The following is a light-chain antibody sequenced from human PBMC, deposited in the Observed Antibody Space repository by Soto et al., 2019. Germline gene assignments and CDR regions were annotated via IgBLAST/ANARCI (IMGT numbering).Light chain of an antibody. J-gene: IGKJ4*01. Sequence: DSVLTQSPVTLSLSPGERATLSCRASQSVSTYLAWYQQKPGRAPRLLIYDASSRATGIPARFSGSGSGTDFTLTISSLEPEDFAVYYCQQRSNWPSTFGGGTKVDIK. V-gene: IGKV3-11*01. CDR2: DAS. CDR3: QQRSNWPST. CDR1: QSVSTY.